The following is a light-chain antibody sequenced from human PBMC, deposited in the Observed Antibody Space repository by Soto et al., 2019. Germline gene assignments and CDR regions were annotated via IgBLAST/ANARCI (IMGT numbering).Light chain of an antibody. J-gene: IGKJ1*01. CDR3: QHYSSYWT. V-gene: IGKV1-5*01. CDR1: QSISSW. CDR2: DAS. Sequence: IQRTRSPSTRSAALGDRVDSTCRASQSISSWLAWYQQKPGKAPKFLIYDASNLESGVPSRFSGSGSGTEFTLTISSLQPEDFATYFCQHYSSYWTFGQGTKVDIK.